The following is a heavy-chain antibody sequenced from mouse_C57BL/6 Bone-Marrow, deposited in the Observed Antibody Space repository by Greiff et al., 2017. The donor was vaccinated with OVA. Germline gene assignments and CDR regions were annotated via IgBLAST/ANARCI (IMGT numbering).Heavy chain of an antibody. CDR1: GFNIKDDY. V-gene: IGHV14-4*01. CDR3: TTSITTVVEEY. Sequence: VQLKESGAELVRPGASVKLSCTASGFNIKDDYMHWVKQRPEQGLEWIGWIDPENGDTEYASKFQGKATITADTSSNTAYLQLSSLTSEDTSVYYCTTSITTVVEEYWGQGTTLTVTS. CDR2: IDPENGDT. J-gene: IGHJ2*01. D-gene: IGHD1-1*01.